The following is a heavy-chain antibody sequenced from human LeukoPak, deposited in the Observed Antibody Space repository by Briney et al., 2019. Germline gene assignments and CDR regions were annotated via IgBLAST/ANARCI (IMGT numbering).Heavy chain of an antibody. CDR2: ISGSGGST. CDR3: AKDRVLLWFGELSAHY. V-gene: IGHV3-23*01. J-gene: IGHJ4*02. CDR1: GFTFSSYA. Sequence: TGGSLRLSCAASGFTFSSYAMSWVRQAPGKGLEWVSAISGSGGSTYYADSVKGRFTISRDNSKNTLYLQMNSLRAEDTAVYCCAKDRVLLWFGELSAHYWGQGTLVTVSS. D-gene: IGHD3-10*01.